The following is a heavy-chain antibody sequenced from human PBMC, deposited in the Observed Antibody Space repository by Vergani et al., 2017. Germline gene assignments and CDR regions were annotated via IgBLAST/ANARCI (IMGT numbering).Heavy chain of an antibody. J-gene: IGHJ6*03. Sequence: QMQLVQSGAEVKKPGASVKVSCKASGYTFTSYDINWVRQATGQGLEWMGWMNPNSGNTGYAQKFQGRVTMTRNTSISTAYMELSSLRSEDTAVYYCARGASSSWYFHYYYYYMDVWGKGTTVTVSS. CDR2: MNPNSGNT. CDR3: ARGASSSWYFHYYYYYMDV. CDR1: GYTFTSYD. V-gene: IGHV1-8*01. D-gene: IGHD6-13*01.